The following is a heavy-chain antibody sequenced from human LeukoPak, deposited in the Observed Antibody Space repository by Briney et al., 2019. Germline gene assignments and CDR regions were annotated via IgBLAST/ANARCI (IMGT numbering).Heavy chain of an antibody. CDR1: GFTFSDYY. CDR2: ISSSGGTI. D-gene: IGHD2-2*01. V-gene: IGHV3-11*01. CDR3: ARGGKTRYCSSTSCYADY. J-gene: IGHJ4*02. Sequence: GGSLRLSCAASGFTFSDYYMSWIRQAPGKGLEWVSYISSSGGTIYYADSVKGRFTISRDNAKNSLYLQMNSLRAEDTAVYYCARGGKTRYCSSTSCYADYWGQGTLVTVSS.